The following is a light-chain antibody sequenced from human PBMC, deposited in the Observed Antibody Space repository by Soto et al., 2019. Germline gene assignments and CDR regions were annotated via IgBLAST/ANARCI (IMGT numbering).Light chain of an antibody. CDR3: FSYTSSSTYV. Sequence: QSALTQPASVSGSPGQSITISCTGTSSDVGGYNYVSWYQQHPGKAPKLMIYDVSNRPSGVSTRFSGSKSGNTASLTISGLQAEDEADYYCFSYTSSSTYVFATGTKVTVL. V-gene: IGLV2-14*01. CDR1: SSDVGGYNY. CDR2: DVS. J-gene: IGLJ1*01.